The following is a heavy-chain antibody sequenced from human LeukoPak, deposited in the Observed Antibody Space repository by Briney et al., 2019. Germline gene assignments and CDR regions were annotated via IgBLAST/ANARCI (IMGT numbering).Heavy chain of an antibody. CDR2: ISGSGGST. D-gene: IGHD2-21*02. V-gene: IGHV3-23*01. CDR3: AKVAFGCGGDCYPLGY. Sequence: GGSLRLSCAVSGFTFSSYAMSWVRQAPGQGLEWVAAISGSGGSTYYADSVKGRFTISRDNSKNTLYLQMNSLRAEDTAVYYCAKVAFGCGGDCYPLGYWGQGTLVTVSS. J-gene: IGHJ4*02. CDR1: GFTFSSYA.